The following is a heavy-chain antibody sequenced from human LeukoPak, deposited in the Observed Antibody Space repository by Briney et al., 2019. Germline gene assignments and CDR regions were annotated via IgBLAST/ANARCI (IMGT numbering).Heavy chain of an antibody. CDR2: FDPEDGET. J-gene: IGHJ4*02. CDR1: GYTFTGYY. Sequence: GASVKVSCKASGYTFTGYYMHWVRQAPGKGLEWMGGFDPEDGETIYAQKFQGRVTMTEDTSTDTAYMELSSLRSEDTAVYYCATVEIQLWFANWGQGTLVTVSS. D-gene: IGHD5-18*01. CDR3: ATVEIQLWFAN. V-gene: IGHV1-24*01.